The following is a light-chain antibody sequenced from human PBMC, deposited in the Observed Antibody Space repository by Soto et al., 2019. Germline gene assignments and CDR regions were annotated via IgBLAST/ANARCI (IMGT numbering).Light chain of an antibody. J-gene: IGKJ4*01. Sequence: DIQMTQSPSSVSASVGDRVTITCRASQGISSRLAWYQQKPGKAPKLLIYAASSLQSGVPSRFSARGSGTDFTLTISSLQPEDFATYYCQQANSFPLTFGRGTKVEIK. V-gene: IGKV1-12*01. CDR2: AAS. CDR3: QQANSFPLT. CDR1: QGISSR.